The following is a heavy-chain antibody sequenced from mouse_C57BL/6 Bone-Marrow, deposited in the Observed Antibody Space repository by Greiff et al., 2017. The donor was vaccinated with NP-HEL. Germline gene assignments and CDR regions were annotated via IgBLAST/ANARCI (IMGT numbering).Heavy chain of an antibody. V-gene: IGHV3-6*01. CDR1: GYSITSGYY. CDR2: ISYDGSN. CDR3: ARDLERAWFAY. J-gene: IGHJ3*01. Sequence: EESGPGLVKPSQSLSLTCSVTGYSITSGYYWNWIRQFPGNKLEWMGYISYDGSNNYNPSLNNRISFTRDTSTNQFFLKLNSVTTEDTATYYCARDLERAWFAYWGQGTLVTVSA.